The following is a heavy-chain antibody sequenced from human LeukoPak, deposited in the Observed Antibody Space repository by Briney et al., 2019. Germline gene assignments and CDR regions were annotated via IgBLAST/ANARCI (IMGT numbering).Heavy chain of an antibody. D-gene: IGHD2-2*01. Sequence: GSLRLSCAASGFTFSSYSMNWVRQAPGKGLEWVSSISSSSSYIYYADSVKGRFTISRDNAKNSLYLQMNSLRAEDTAVYYCARARPSLVVVPAADLDYWGQGTLVTVSS. CDR2: ISSSSSYI. J-gene: IGHJ4*02. CDR3: ARARPSLVVVPAADLDY. CDR1: GFTFSSYS. V-gene: IGHV3-21*01.